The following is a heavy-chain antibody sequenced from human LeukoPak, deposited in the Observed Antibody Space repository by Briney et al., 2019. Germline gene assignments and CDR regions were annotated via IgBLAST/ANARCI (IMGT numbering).Heavy chain of an antibody. CDR3: ARGLYFYSGDPGY. CDR1: GGSFSGYY. V-gene: IGHV4-34*01. CDR2: INHSGST. J-gene: IGHJ4*02. Sequence: SETLSLICAVYGGSFSGYYWSWIRQPPGKGLEWIGEINHSGSTNYNPSLKSRVTISVDTSKNQFSLKLSSVTAADTAVYYCARGLYFYSGDPGYWGQGTLVTVSS. D-gene: IGHD5-12*01.